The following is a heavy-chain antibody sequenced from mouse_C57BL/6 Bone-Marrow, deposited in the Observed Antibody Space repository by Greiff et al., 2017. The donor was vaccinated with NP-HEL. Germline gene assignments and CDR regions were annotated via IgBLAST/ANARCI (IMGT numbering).Heavy chain of an antibody. J-gene: IGHJ2*01. V-gene: IGHV1-55*01. CDR2: IYPGSGST. D-gene: IGHD1-1*01. CDR1: GYTFTSYW. Sequence: QVQLKQPGAELVKPGASVKMSCKASGYTFTSYWITWVKQRPGQGLEWIGDIYPGSGSTNYNEKFKSKATLTVDTSSSTAYMQLSSLTSEDSAVYYCARFPLITTFFDYWGQGTTLTVSS. CDR3: ARFPLITTFFDY.